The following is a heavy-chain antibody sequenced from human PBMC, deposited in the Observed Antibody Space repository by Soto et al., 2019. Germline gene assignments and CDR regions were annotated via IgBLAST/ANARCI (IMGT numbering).Heavy chain of an antibody. Sequence: PSETLSLTCAVSGYSITSSHWWGWIRQPPGKGLEWIGDMYFSGSTHHNPSLKSRVTMSSDTSKNRLSLKGSSVTAVDTAVYYYPRSRSRTQAIVDFWPQATLETVTS. CDR3: PRSRSRTQAIVDF. CDR2: MYFSGST. CDR1: GYSITSSHW. D-gene: IGHD3-10*01. J-gene: IGHJ4*02. V-gene: IGHV4-28*01.